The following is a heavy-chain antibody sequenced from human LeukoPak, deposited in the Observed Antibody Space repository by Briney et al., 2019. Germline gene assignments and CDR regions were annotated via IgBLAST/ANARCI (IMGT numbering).Heavy chain of an antibody. J-gene: IGHJ3*02. D-gene: IGHD1-26*01. CDR2: INPNSGGT. V-gene: IGHV1-2*02. CDR1: GYTFAGYY. Sequence: ASVNVSCKASGYTFAGYYMHWVRQAPGQGFEWMGWINPNSGGTNYAQKFQGRVTMTRDTSISTAYMELSRLRSDDTAVYYCARERWEPHDAFDIWGQGTMVTVSS. CDR3: ARERWEPHDAFDI.